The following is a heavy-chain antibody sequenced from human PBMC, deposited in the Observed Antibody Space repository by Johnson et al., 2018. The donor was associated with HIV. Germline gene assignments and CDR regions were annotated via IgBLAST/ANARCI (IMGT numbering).Heavy chain of an antibody. CDR1: GFIFSNYW. V-gene: IGHV3-7*02. Sequence: EVQLVESGGGLVQPGGSLRLSCAASGFIFSNYWMTWVRQAPGKGLEWVANINQDGSEKYYVGSLNGRFTISRDNSKNTLYLQMNSLRAEDTALYYCAKGGIATRFFDIWGQGTMVTVSS. CDR3: AKGGIATRFFDI. J-gene: IGHJ3*02. CDR2: INQDGSEK. D-gene: IGHD6-6*01.